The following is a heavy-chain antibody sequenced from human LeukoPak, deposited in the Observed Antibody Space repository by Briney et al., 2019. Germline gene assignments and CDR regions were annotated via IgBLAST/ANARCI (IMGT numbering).Heavy chain of an antibody. V-gene: IGHV3-48*03. CDR2: ISSSGGTI. J-gene: IGHJ4*02. D-gene: IGHD5-18*01. Sequence: GGSLRLSCAASGFTFSSYEMNWVRQAPGKGLEWVSYISSSGGTIYYADSVKGRFTISRDNAKNSLYLQMNSLRAEDTAVYYCAGQVGYSYGYGESSDWGQGTLVTVSS. CDR1: GFTFSSYE. CDR3: AGQVGYSYGYGESSD.